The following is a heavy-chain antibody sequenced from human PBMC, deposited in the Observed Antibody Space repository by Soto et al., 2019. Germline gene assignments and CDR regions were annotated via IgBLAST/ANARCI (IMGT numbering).Heavy chain of an antibody. J-gene: IGHJ4*02. Sequence: QVQLVQSGAEVKKPGASVKVSCKASGYTFTGYYMHWVRQAPGHGLEWMGWINPNSGGPNYAQKLQGRLTLTRDRSISTAHRELSRLRADDTAVYYCARHLGITGTADIDYWGQGTLVTVSS. CDR1: GYTFTGYY. D-gene: IGHD1-7*01. CDR3: ARHLGITGTADIDY. CDR2: INPNSGGP. V-gene: IGHV1-2*02.